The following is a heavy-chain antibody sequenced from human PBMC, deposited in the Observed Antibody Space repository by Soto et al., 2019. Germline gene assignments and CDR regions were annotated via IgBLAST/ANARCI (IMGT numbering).Heavy chain of an antibody. J-gene: IGHJ6*02. Sequence: PGESLKISCKGSGYSFTSYWIGWVRQMPGKGLEWMGIIYPGDSDTRYSPSFQGQVTISADKSISTAYLQWSSLKASDTAMYYCARPGAYYDSSGYYDFYYYGMDVWGQGTTVTV. CDR2: IYPGDSDT. V-gene: IGHV5-51*01. CDR1: GYSFTSYW. CDR3: ARPGAYYDSSGYYDFYYYGMDV. D-gene: IGHD3-22*01.